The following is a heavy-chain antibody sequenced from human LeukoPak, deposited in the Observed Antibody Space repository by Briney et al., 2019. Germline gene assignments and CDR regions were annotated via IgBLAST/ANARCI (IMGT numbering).Heavy chain of an antibody. D-gene: IGHD3-22*01. CDR3: ARYYDSSGYYLYY. CDR2: INPTGTAT. J-gene: IGHJ4*02. Sequence: ASVKVSCKASGYRFTSHHMHWVRQAPGQGLEWMGIINPTGTATRFAQNFQGRVTITRDTSASTAYMELSSLRSEDTAVYYCARYYDSSGYYLYYWGQGTLVTVSS. V-gene: IGHV1-46*01. CDR1: GYRFTSHH.